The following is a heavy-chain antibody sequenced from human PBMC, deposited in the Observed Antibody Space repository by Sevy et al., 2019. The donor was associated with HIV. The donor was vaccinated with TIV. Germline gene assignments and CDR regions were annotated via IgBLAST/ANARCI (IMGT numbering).Heavy chain of an antibody. CDR2: INPNNGDA. CDR1: GYSFTGFY. J-gene: IGHJ4*02. Sequence: ASVKVYCKASGYSFTGFYIHWMRQAPGQGLEWMGWINPNNGDAKYAQKYQGRVTMTRDTSATTTYMELTSLRSDDTAMYYCVRGYFGSGSYRLLYWGQGAPVTVSS. D-gene: IGHD3-10*01. V-gene: IGHV1-2*02. CDR3: VRGYFGSGSYRLLY.